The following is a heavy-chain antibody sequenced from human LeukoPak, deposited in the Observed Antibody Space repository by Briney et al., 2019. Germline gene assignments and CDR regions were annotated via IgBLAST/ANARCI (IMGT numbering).Heavy chain of an antibody. V-gene: IGHV4-39*07. J-gene: IGHJ6*03. D-gene: IGHD3-3*01. CDR3: ARVRFFYYYYMDV. CDR2: IYYNGET. CDR1: GGSIISGIYY. Sequence: SETLSLTCTVSGGSIISGIYYWGWIRQPPGKGLEWIGSIYYNGETYYNPSLKSRVTMSVDMSNNQFSLKLSSVTAADTAVYYCARVRFFYYYYMDVWGKGTTVTVSS.